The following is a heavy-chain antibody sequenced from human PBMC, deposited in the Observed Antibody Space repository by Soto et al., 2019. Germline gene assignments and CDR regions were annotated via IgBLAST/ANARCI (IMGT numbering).Heavy chain of an antibody. CDR3: ATAEVDY. J-gene: IGHJ4*02. CDR1: GFTFGNYG. CDR2: MNSDGSTT. Sequence: LRLSCATSGFTFGNYGMHWVRQAPGKGLEWVSRMNSDGSTTNYADSVKGRFTVSRDNARNTLYLQMNSLRAEATAVYYCATAEVDYWGPGTLGTVAS. V-gene: IGHV3-74*01.